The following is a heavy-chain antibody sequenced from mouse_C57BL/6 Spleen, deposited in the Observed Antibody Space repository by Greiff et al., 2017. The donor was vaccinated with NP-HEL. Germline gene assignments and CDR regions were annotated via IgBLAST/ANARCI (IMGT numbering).Heavy chain of an antibody. CDR3: ARSKLYGNYEYFDY. CDR2: INPNYGTT. Sequence: VQLKQSGPELVKPGASVKISCKASGYSFTDYNMNWVKQSNGKSLEWIGVINPNYGTTSYIQKFKGKATLTVDQSSSTAYMQLNSLTSEDSAVYDCARSKLYGNYEYFDYWGQGTTLTVSS. D-gene: IGHD2-1*01. V-gene: IGHV1-39*01. CDR1: GYSFTDYN. J-gene: IGHJ2*01.